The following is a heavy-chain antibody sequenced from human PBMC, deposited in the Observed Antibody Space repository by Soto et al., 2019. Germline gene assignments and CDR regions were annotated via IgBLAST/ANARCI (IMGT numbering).Heavy chain of an antibody. CDR2: IYYSGST. CDR3: AREGGAAAGLTYFDY. V-gene: IGHV4-59*01. CDR1: GGSISSYY. J-gene: IGHJ4*02. Sequence: SESLSLTCTVSGGSISSYYWSWIRQPPGKGLEWIGYIYYSGSTNYNPSLKSRVTISVDTSKNQFSLKLSSVTAADTAVYYCAREGGAAAGLTYFDYWRQGTLVTVSS. D-gene: IGHD6-13*01.